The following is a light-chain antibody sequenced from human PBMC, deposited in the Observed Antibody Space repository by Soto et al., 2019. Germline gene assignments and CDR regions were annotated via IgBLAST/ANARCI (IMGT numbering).Light chain of an antibody. Sequence: EIVLTQSPATLSLSPGARATLSCGASQSVRSSYVAWYQQKAGLAPRLLIYDGSSRASGIPDRFSGSGSGTDFPLTIGRLEPEDFAVYYCQQYDNSAPLSFGGGTKVEMK. J-gene: IGKJ4*01. CDR2: DGS. V-gene: IGKV3D-20*01. CDR1: QSVRSSY. CDR3: QQYDNSAPLS.